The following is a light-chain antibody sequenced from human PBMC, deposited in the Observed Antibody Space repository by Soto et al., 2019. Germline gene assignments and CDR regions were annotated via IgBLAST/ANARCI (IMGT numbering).Light chain of an antibody. Sequence: EIVMTQSPGTLSVSPGERATLSYRASQSVSSNLAWYQQKPGQAPRLLIYGASTRATGIPARFSGSRSGTEYTLTISSLQSEDLAVYYCQQYNNWPRTFGQGTKV. CDR3: QQYNNWPRT. CDR1: QSVSSN. J-gene: IGKJ1*01. V-gene: IGKV3-15*01. CDR2: GAS.